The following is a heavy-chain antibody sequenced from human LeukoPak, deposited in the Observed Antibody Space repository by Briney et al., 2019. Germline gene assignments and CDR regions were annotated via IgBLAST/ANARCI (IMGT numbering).Heavy chain of an antibody. CDR3: ARAQGSYALYYFDY. CDR1: GFTFSKYY. CDR2: ISDSYSYV. V-gene: IGHV3-21*04. Sequence: PGGSLRLSCAASGFTFSKYYLNWVRQAPGKGLEWVSSISDSYSYVNYADSVKGRFTISRDNSKNTVYLQMNSLRAEDTAVYYCARAQGSYALYYFDYWGQGTLVTVSS. D-gene: IGHD3-16*01. J-gene: IGHJ4*02.